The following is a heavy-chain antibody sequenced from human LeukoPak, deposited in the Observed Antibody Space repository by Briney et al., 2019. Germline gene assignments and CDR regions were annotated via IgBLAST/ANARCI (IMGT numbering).Heavy chain of an antibody. CDR2: INPNSGGT. CDR3: ARQYSGYDSNFDY. CDR1: GYTFTGYY. D-gene: IGHD5-12*01. J-gene: IGHJ4*02. V-gene: IGHV1-2*02. Sequence: ASVKVSCKASGYTFTGYYMHWVRQAPGQGLEWMGWINPNSGGTNYAQKFQGRVTMTRDTSISTAYMELSRLRSADTPVYYCARQYSGYDSNFDYWGQGTLVTVSS.